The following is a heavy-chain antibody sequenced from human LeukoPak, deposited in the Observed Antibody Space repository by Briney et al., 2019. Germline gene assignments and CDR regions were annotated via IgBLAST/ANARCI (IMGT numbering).Heavy chain of an antibody. J-gene: IGHJ4*02. CDR2: IYYSGSKT. Sequence: SETLSLTCTVFGGSISSNGYCWGWIRQPPGKGLEWIGSIYYSGSKTFNNPSLKSRVSISVDTSKNQFSLKLSSVTAADTAVYYCVEYDSGSYRAYFDSWGQGILVTVSS. D-gene: IGHD3-10*01. CDR3: VEYDSGSYRAYFDS. CDR1: GGSISSNGYC. V-gene: IGHV4-39*07.